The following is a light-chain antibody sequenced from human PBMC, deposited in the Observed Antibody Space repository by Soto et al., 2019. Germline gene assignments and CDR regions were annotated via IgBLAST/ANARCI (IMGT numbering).Light chain of an antibody. Sequence: QPVLTQSPSGSTSLGASVKLTCTLSSGHSNYAIAWHQQQPEKGPRYLMKLNRDGSHSKGDGIPNRFSGSSSGAERYLTISSLQSEDQADYYCQTWGTGIVIFGGGTKVTLL. V-gene: IGLV4-69*01. J-gene: IGLJ2*01. CDR3: QTWGTGIVI. CDR1: SGHSNYA. CDR2: LNRDGSH.